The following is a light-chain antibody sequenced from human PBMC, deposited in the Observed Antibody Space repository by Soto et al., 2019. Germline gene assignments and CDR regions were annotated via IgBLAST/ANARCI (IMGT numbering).Light chain of an antibody. J-gene: IGKJ1*01. CDR2: GAS. V-gene: IGKV3-20*01. CDR3: HQFATTRS. CDR1: QSLSSSF. Sequence: EIVLTQSPGTLSLSTGQRATLSCRASQSLSSSFLAWYQQKPGQAPRLIIYGASSRAAGIPDRFSGSGSGTDFTLTISSLEPEDFAVYYCHQFATTRSFGQGTKVDIK.